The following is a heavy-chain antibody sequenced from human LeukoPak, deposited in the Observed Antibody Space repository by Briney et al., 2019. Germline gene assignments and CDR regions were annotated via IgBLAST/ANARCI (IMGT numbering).Heavy chain of an antibody. CDR3: ARQNMVRGVIGFDY. CDR1: GFTFSSYG. D-gene: IGHD3-10*01. Sequence: GRSLRLSCAASGFTFSSYGMHWVRQAPGKGLEWVAVIWYDGSNKYYADSVKGRFTISRDNSKNTPYLQMNSLRAEDTAVYYCARQNMVRGVIGFDYWGQGTLVTVSS. J-gene: IGHJ4*02. V-gene: IGHV3-33*01. CDR2: IWYDGSNK.